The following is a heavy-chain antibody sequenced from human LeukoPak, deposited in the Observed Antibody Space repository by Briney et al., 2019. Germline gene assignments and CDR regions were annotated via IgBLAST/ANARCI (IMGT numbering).Heavy chain of an antibody. J-gene: IGHJ4*02. D-gene: IGHD3-10*01. CDR2: ISSSSSYI. CDR1: GFTFSSYS. CDR3: ARTRLLWFGESKTYFDY. Sequence: GGSLRLSCAASGFTFSSYSMNWVRQAPGKGLEWVSSISSSSSYIYYADSVKGRFTISRDNAKNSLYLQMNSLRAEDTAVYYCARTRLLWFGESKTYFDYWGQGTLVTVSS. V-gene: IGHV3-21*01.